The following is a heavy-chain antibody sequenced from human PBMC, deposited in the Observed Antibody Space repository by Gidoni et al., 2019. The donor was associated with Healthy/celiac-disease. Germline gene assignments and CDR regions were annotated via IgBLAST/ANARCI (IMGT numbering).Heavy chain of an antibody. CDR1: GFTFSSYA. Sequence: EVQLLESGGGLVQPGGSLRLSCAASGFTFSSYAMCWVRQDPGKGLAWVSAISGIGGSTYYADSVKGRFTISRDNSKNTLYLQMNSLRAEDTAVYYCAKEGHGSGSPSANWGQGTLVTVSS. V-gene: IGHV3-23*01. D-gene: IGHD3-10*01. CDR3: AKEGHGSGSPSAN. J-gene: IGHJ4*02. CDR2: ISGIGGST.